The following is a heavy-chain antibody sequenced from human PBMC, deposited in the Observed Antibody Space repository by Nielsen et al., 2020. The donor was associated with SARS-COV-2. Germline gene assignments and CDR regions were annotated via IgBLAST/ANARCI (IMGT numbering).Heavy chain of an antibody. J-gene: IGHJ6*03. V-gene: IGHV4-30-4*01. D-gene: IGHD6-6*01. CDR2: VFYTGST. CDR3: AREVIAPRPDGDYNYYMDV. Sequence: WIRQPPGKGLEWVGYVFYTGSTYYNPSLKSRTTISVDTSKNQFSLKVTSVTAADTAVYYCAREVIAPRPDGDYNYYMDVWDNGTTVTVSS.